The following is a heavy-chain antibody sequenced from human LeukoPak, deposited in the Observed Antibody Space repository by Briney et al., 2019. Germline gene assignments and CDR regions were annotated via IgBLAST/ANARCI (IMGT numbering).Heavy chain of an antibody. Sequence: ASVKVSCKASGYTFTSYAMNWVRQAPGQGLEWMGWINTNTGNPTYAQGFTGRFVFSLDTSVSTAYLQISSLKAEDTAVYYCARGTEWEPLRLTHAFDIWGQGTMVTVS. V-gene: IGHV7-4-1*02. D-gene: IGHD1-26*01. J-gene: IGHJ3*02. CDR2: INTNTGNP. CDR3: ARGTEWEPLRLTHAFDI. CDR1: GYTFTSYA.